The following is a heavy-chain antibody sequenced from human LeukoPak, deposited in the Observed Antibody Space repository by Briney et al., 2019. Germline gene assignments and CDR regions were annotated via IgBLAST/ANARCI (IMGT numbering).Heavy chain of an antibody. CDR3: AREISNEYSSSDDAFDI. D-gene: IGHD6-6*01. J-gene: IGHJ3*02. Sequence: SETLSLTCTVSGGSISSSSYYWGWIRQPPGKGLEWIGSIYYSGSTYYNPSLKSRVTISVDASKNQFSLKLSSVTAADTAVYYCAREISNEYSSSDDAFDIWGQGTMVTVSS. CDR1: GGSISSSSYY. CDR2: IYYSGST. V-gene: IGHV4-39*07.